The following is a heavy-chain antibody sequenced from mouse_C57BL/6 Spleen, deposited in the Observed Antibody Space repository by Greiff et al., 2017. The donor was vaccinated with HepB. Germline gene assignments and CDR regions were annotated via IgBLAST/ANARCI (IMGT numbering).Heavy chain of an antibody. Sequence: EVQLQQSGTVLARPGASVKMSCKTSGYTFTSYWMHWVKQRPGQGLEWIGAIYPGNSDTSYNQKFKGKAKLTAVTSASTAYMELSSLTNEDSAVYYCTRSRTYDYEGYYAMDYWGQGTSVTVSS. CDR1: GYTFTSYW. D-gene: IGHD2-4*01. CDR3: TRSRTYDYEGYYAMDY. CDR2: IYPGNSDT. J-gene: IGHJ4*01. V-gene: IGHV1-5*01.